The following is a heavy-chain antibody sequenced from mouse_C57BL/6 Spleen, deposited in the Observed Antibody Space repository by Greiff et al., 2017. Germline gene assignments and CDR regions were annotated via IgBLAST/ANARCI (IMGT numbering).Heavy chain of an antibody. D-gene: IGHD2-10*01. CDR3: ARGAFYGNFYAMDY. Sequence: VQVVESGPELVKPGASVKISCKASGYAFSSSWMNWVKQRPGKGLEWIGRIYPGDGDTNYNGKFKGKATLTADKSSSTAYMQLSSLTSEDSAVYFCARGAFYGNFYAMDYWGQGTSVTVSS. CDR2: IYPGDGDT. J-gene: IGHJ4*01. CDR1: GYAFSSSW. V-gene: IGHV1-82*01.